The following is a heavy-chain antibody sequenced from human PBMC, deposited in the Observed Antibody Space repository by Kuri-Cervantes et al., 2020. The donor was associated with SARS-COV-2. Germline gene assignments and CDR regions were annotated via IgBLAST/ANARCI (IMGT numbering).Heavy chain of an antibody. CDR1: GFTFSSYW. CDR2: INSDGSST. D-gene: IGHD6-13*01. J-gene: IGHJ4*02. V-gene: IGHV3-74*01. CDR3: ARGIGIAAAGH. Sequence: GGSLRLSCAASGFTFSSYWTHWVRQAPGKGLVWVSRINSDGSSTSYADSVKGRFTISRDNAKNTLYLQMNSLRAEDTAVYYCARGIGIAAAGHWGQGTLVTVSS.